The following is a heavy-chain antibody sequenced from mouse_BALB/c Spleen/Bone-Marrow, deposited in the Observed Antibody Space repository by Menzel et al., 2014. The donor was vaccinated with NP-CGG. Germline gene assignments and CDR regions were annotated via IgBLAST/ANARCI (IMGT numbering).Heavy chain of an antibody. CDR3: ARRAGAY. D-gene: IGHD3-3*01. J-gene: IGHJ3*01. V-gene: IGHV5-12-2*01. Sequence: EVQRVESGGGLVQPGGSLKLSCAASGFTFSSYTMSWVRQTPEKRLEWVAYISNGGGSTYYPDTVKGRFTISRDNAKNTLYLQMSCLKSEDTAMYYCARRAGAYWGQGTLVTVSA. CDR1: GFTFSSYT. CDR2: ISNGGGST.